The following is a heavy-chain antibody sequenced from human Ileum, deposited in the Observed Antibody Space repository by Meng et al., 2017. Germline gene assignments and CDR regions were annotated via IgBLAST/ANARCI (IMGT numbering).Heavy chain of an antibody. Sequence: QVQLQTSGPGLVKPSKTLSLTGTVSGGSISGYFWSWIRQPAGKGLEWIGRLYTSGITNYNPSLKSRVTMSVDTSKNQVSLKLTSVTAADTAVYYCARDHWGSLDYWGQGILVTVSS. CDR3: ARDHWGSLDY. CDR2: LYTSGIT. D-gene: IGHD7-27*01. J-gene: IGHJ4*02. V-gene: IGHV4-4*07. CDR1: GGSISGYF.